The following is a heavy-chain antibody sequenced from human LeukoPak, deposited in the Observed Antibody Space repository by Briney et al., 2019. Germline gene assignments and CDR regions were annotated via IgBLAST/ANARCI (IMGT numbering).Heavy chain of an antibody. J-gene: IGHJ4*02. CDR3: ATKQWLAPPPDS. V-gene: IGHV3-74*01. CDR2: INTDGTVT. Sequence: GRSLRLSCAASGFTFSKYWMLWVRQAPGKGLESVSRINTDGTVTTYADSVKGRFTVSRDNADNTMFLQMDSVRDEDTAVYYCATKQWLAPPPDSWGQGTPVTVSP. CDR1: GFTFSKYW. D-gene: IGHD6-19*01.